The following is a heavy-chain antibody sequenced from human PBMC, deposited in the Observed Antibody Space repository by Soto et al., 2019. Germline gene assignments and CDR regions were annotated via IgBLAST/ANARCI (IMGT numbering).Heavy chain of an antibody. Sequence: GASAKVSCKASGYTFTSYGISWVRQAPGQGLEWMGWISAYNGNTNYAQKLQGRVTMTTDTSTSTAYMELRRLRSDDTAVYYCARDMVAANPNFKNNWFGPWGQGTLVTVSS. V-gene: IGHV1-18*01. CDR2: ISAYNGNT. CDR3: ARDMVAANPNFKNNWFGP. D-gene: IGHD2-15*01. CDR1: GYTFTSYG. J-gene: IGHJ5*02.